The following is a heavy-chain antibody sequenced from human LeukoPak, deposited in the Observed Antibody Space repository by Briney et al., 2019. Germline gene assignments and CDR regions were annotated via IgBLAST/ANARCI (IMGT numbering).Heavy chain of an antibody. CDR2: IWYDGSNK. Sequence: PGGSLRLSCAASGFTFDNYGMHWVRQAPGKGLEWVAVIWYDGSNKYYADSVKGRFTISRDNSKNTLYLQMNSLRVDDTAVYYCATRGYNYGDLDYWGQGTLVTVSS. V-gene: IGHV3-33*01. CDR3: ATRGYNYGDLDY. D-gene: IGHD5-18*01. CDR1: GFTFDNYG. J-gene: IGHJ4*02.